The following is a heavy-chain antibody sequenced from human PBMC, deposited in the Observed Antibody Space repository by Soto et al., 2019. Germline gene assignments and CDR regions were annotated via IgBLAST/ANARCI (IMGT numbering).Heavy chain of an antibody. D-gene: IGHD2-21*01. CDR1: GYTFTSYY. J-gene: IGHJ6*02. Sequence: ASVKVSCKASGYTFTSYYMHCVRQAPGQVLEWMGIISPNSGSTTYAQKFQGRVTMTRDTSTSTVYMELTSLTSGDTAVYYCARAGIAYCGGARCNLYYYVMDVWGQGTTVTVAS. V-gene: IGHV1-46*01. CDR3: ARAGIAYCGGARCNLYYYVMDV. CDR2: ISPNSGST.